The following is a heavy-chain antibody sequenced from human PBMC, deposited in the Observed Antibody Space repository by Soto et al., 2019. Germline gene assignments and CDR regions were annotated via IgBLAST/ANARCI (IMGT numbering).Heavy chain of an antibody. J-gene: IGHJ6*01. CDR2: IYYSGST. D-gene: IGHD4-17*01. Sequence: SETLSLTCTVSGGSISNYYWIWIRQPPGKGLEWIGYIYYSGSTNYNPSLKSRVTISVDTSKNQFSLKLNSVTAADTAVYYCARVNYGNYYYYYGMEVWGQGTTVTVSS. V-gene: IGHV4-59*01. CDR1: GGSISNYY. CDR3: ARVNYGNYYYYYGMEV.